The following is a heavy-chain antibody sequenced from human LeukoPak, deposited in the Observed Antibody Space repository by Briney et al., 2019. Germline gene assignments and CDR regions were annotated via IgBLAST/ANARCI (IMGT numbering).Heavy chain of an antibody. V-gene: IGHV4-34*01. Sequence: PSETLSLTCAVYGGSFSGYYWSWIRQPPGKGLEWIGEINHSGSTNYNPSLKSRVTISVDTSKNQFSLKLSSVTAADTAVYYCGRGGRGAPTDYWGQGTLVTVSS. D-gene: IGHD1-26*01. CDR1: GGSFSGYY. J-gene: IGHJ4*02. CDR2: INHSGST. CDR3: GRGGRGAPTDY.